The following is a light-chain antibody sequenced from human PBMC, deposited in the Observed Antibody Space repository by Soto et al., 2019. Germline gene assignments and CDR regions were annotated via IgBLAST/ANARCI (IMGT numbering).Light chain of an antibody. CDR3: QQANSFPWT. Sequence: DIQMTQSPSSVSASVGDRVTITCRASQGINSWLAWYQQKPGKAPKLLIYGTFSLQSGVPSRFSGSGSGTDFTLTISSLQPEDFATYYCQQANSFPWTFGQGTKVEIK. J-gene: IGKJ1*01. CDR1: QGINSW. V-gene: IGKV1-12*01. CDR2: GTF.